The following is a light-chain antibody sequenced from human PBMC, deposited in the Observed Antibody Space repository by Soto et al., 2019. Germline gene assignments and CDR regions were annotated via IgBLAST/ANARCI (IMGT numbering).Light chain of an antibody. J-gene: IGKJ2*01. CDR2: KAS. CDR1: QTIDRW. Sequence: DIQMTQSPSTLSASVGDRVTITCRASQTIDRWLAWYQRKPGRAPKLLISKASTLESGVPSRFSGSGSGTEFTLTISSLQPDDFATYYCQQYNRYYTFGQGTKLEIK. CDR3: QQYNRYYT. V-gene: IGKV1-5*03.